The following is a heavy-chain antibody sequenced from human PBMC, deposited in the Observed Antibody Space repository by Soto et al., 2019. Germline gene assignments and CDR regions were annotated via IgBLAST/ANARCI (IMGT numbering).Heavy chain of an antibody. D-gene: IGHD3-9*01. J-gene: IGHJ4*02. V-gene: IGHV3-23*01. CDR3: AKRYDILTGYYPIDY. CDR2: ISGSGGST. CDR1: GFTFSSYA. Sequence: PGGSLRLSCAASGFTFSSYAMSWVRQAPGKGLEWVSAISGSGGSTYYADSVKGRFTISRDNSKNTLYLQMNSLRAEDTAVYYCAKRYDILTGYYPIDYWGQGTLVTVSS.